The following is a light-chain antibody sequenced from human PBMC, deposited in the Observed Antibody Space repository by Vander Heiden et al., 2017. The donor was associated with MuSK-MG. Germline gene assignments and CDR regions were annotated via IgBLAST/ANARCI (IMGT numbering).Light chain of an antibody. J-gene: IGLJ1*01. Sequence: QSALTQPASVSGSPGQSITISCTGISSDVGGYNYVSWYPLHPSKAPNLMIYDVSNRPSGVSNRFSGSKSGHTASLTISGLQAEDEADYYCSSYTSSSTYVFGTGTKVTVL. CDR1: SSDVGGYNY. CDR3: SSYTSSSTYV. V-gene: IGLV2-14*03. CDR2: DVS.